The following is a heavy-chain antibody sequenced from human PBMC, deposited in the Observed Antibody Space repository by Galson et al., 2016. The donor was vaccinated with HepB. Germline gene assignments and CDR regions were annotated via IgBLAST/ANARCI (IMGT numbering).Heavy chain of an antibody. CDR3: VVGSGTYFPNGMDV. D-gene: IGHD1-26*01. Sequence: SLRLSCAASGFTVSRNYMSWVRQAPGQGLEWVSSISSNSDTYYTDSLKGRFTISRDNAKNSLYLQMNSLRAEDTAVYYCVVGSGTYFPNGMDVWGQGTTVTVSS. V-gene: IGHV3-69-1*01. CDR2: ISSNSDT. CDR1: GFTVSRNY. J-gene: IGHJ6*02.